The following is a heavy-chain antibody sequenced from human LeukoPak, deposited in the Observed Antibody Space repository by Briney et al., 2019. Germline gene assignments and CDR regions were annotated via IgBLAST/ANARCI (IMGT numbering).Heavy chain of an antibody. Sequence: GGSLRLSRTASGFTFGDYAMSWFRQAPGKGLEWVGFIRSKAYGGTTEYAASVKGRFTISRDDSKSIAYLQMNSLKTEDTAVYYCARVGELWLYYFDYWGQGTLVTVSS. V-gene: IGHV3-49*03. CDR2: IRSKAYGGTT. CDR3: ARVGELWLYYFDY. D-gene: IGHD5-18*01. CDR1: GFTFGDYA. J-gene: IGHJ4*02.